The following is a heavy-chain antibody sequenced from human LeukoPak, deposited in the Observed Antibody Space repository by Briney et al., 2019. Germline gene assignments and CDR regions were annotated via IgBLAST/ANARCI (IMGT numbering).Heavy chain of an antibody. V-gene: IGHV3-30*02. D-gene: IGHD6-13*01. CDR1: GFTFSSYG. CDR3: ANYPSSWYPTADYYYYMDV. J-gene: IGHJ6*03. CDR2: IRYDGSNK. Sequence: GGSLRLSCAASGFTFSSYGVHWVRQAPGKGLEWVAFIRYDGSNKYYADSVKGRFTISRDNSKNTLYLQMNSLRAEDTAVYYCANYPSSWYPTADYYYYMDVWGKGTTVTVSS.